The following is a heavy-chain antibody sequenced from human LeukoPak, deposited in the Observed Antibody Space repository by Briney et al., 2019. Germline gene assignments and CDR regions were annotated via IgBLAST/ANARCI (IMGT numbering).Heavy chain of an antibody. V-gene: IGHV1-2*02. CDR1: GYSFTGYY. CDR2: INPNSGDT. J-gene: IGHJ4*02. Sequence: ASVTLPCKASGYSFTGYYMHWVRQAPGQGLEWMGWINPNSGDTNYAQKFQGRVTVTRDTSITTVYMELSILRSDDTAVYYCARESSASFDYWGQGPLVTVSS. CDR3: ARESSASFDY. D-gene: IGHD6-25*01.